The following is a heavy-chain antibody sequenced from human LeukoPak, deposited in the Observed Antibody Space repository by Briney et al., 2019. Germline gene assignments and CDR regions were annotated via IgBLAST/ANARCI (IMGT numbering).Heavy chain of an antibody. CDR2: ISWNSGSR. J-gene: IGHJ4*02. Sequence: PGGSLRLSCAASGFTFDDYAIHWVRQAPGKGLEWVSGISWNSGSRGYADSVKGRFTISRDNAKNSLYLQMNSPRAEDTALYYCAKDHYYESSGSLDYWGQGTLVTVSS. D-gene: IGHD3-22*01. CDR1: GFTFDDYA. CDR3: AKDHYYESSGSLDY. V-gene: IGHV3-9*01.